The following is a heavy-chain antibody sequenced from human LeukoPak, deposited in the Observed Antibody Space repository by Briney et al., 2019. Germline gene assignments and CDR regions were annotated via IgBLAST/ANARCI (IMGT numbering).Heavy chain of an antibody. CDR2: IESDESVT. Sequence: GGSLRLSCAASGFTFSNYWMNRVRQDPGKGLVWVSRIESDESVTTYADSVKGRFIISRDNAKNTLYLQMSSLRAEDTAVYYCARDYYGSFDFWGQGTVVTVSS. D-gene: IGHD3-10*01. V-gene: IGHV3-74*01. CDR1: GFTFSNYW. CDR3: ARDYYGSFDF. J-gene: IGHJ4*02.